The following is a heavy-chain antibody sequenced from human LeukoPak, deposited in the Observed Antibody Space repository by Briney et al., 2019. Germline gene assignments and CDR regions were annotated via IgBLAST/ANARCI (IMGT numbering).Heavy chain of an antibody. CDR2: MNPNNGNT. CDR1: GYTFTSYD. V-gene: IGHV1-8*03. J-gene: IGHJ6*03. CDR3: ARGGCSGGSCYYYYYMDV. D-gene: IGHD2-15*01. Sequence: GASVKVSCKASGYTFTSYDINWVRQAAGQGLEWMGWMNPNNGNTDYAQKFQGRVTITRNTSISTTYMELRSMRTEDTAVYYCARGGCSGGSCYYYYYMDVWGKGTTVTVSS.